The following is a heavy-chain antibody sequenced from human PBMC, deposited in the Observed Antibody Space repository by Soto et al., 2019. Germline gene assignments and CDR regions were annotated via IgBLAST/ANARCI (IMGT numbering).Heavy chain of an antibody. J-gene: IGHJ4*02. Sequence: QLQLQESGPGLVKSSETLSLTCTISGGSVSSSIYYWGWIRQSPGKGLEWIGSIYYSGITYYNPSLESRVTISVDTSKNQVSLTLNSVTAADTATYFCARNRAYGAEKSLYYFDYWGQGTLVTFSS. CDR3: ARNRAYGAEKSLYYFDY. D-gene: IGHD3-10*01. V-gene: IGHV4-39*01. CDR2: IYYSGIT. CDR1: GGSVSSSIYY.